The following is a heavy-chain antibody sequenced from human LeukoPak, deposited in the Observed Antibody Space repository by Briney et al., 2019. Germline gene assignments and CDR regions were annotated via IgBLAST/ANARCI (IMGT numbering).Heavy chain of an antibody. J-gene: IGHJ6*03. V-gene: IGHV6-1*01. D-gene: IGHD6-13*01. CDR1: GDSVSSNSAA. CDR2: TYYRSKWYN. CDR3: ARGLKQQLGNLYYYYYYYMDV. Sequence: SQTLSLTCAISGDSVSSNSAAWNWIRQSPSRGLEWLGRTYYRSKWYNDYAVSVKSRITINPDTSKNQFSLKLSSVTAADTAVYYCARGLKQQLGNLYYYYYYYMDVWGKGTTVTISS.